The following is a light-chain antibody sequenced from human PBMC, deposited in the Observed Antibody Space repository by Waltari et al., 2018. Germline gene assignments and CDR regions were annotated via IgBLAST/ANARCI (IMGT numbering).Light chain of an antibody. CDR2: GAT. Sequence: TCRTSQPSNNYLNWYQHRPGKAPIFLIYGATNLHSGVPARFSGSGSGTDFTLTISSLQPEDLATYYCQQTHSTSWTFGLGTKV. J-gene: IGKJ1*01. V-gene: IGKV1-39*01. CDR3: QQTHSTSWT. CDR1: QPSNNY.